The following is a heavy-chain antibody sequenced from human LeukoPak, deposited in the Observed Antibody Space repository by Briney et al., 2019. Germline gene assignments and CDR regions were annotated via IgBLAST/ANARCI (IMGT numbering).Heavy chain of an antibody. CDR2: IKSKTDGGTT. V-gene: IGHV3-15*01. J-gene: IGHJ4*02. CDR1: GFTFSSAW. D-gene: IGHD3-3*01. CDR3: TTLWSGSVDY. Sequence: GGSLRLSCAASGFTFSSAWMSWVRQAPGKGLERVGRIKSKTDGGTTDYATPVKGRFTISRDGSKNTLYLEMNSLKTEDTAVYYCTTLWSGSVDYWGQGTLVTVSS.